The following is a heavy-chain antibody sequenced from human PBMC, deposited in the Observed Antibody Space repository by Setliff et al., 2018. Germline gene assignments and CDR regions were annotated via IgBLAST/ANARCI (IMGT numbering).Heavy chain of an antibody. D-gene: IGHD3-22*01. CDR3: ARLALTGYDSSGYYYALEYYYYMDV. CDR2: IKQDGSEK. J-gene: IGHJ6*03. Sequence: GGSLRLSCAASGFTFSNYWMNWVRQAPGKGLEWVANIKQDGSEKNYVDSVKGRFTISRDNARNSLYLQMNSLRAEDTAVYYCARLALTGYDSSGYYYALEYYYYMDVWGKGTTVTVSS. V-gene: IGHV3-7*01. CDR1: GFTFSNYW.